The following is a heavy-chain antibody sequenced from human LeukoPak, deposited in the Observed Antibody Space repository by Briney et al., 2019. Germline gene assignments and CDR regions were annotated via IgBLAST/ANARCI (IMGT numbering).Heavy chain of an antibody. D-gene: IGHD5-18*01. Sequence: PSETLSLTCTVSGGSISSYYWSWIRQPPGKGLEWIGYIYYSGSTNYNPSLKSRVTISVDTSKNQFSLKLSSVTAADTAVYYCAGFPQHSYGCSQGYWLDPWGQGTLVTVSS. J-gene: IGHJ5*02. CDR3: AGFPQHSYGCSQGYWLDP. CDR1: GGSISSYY. CDR2: IYYSGST. V-gene: IGHV4-59*08.